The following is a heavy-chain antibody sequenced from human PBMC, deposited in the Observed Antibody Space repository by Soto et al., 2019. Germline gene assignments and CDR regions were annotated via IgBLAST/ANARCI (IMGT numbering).Heavy chain of an antibody. V-gene: IGHV3-33*01. CDR3: ARAVGPFDY. CDR1: GFDFSTYG. D-gene: IGHD1-26*01. J-gene: IGHJ4*02. Sequence: QVQLVESGGGVVQPRRSLRLSCAASGFDFSTYGMHWVRQAPGKGPEWVAVIWYDGSNKYYADSVRGRFIISRDNSKSTLFLQLNSLRAEDTAVYYCARAVGPFDYWGQGTLVTVSS. CDR2: IWYDGSNK.